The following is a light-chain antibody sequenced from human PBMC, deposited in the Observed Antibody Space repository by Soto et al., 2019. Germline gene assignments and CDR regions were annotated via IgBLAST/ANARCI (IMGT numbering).Light chain of an antibody. V-gene: IGLV1-44*01. CDR3: ATWDDSLNGVV. CDR1: SSNIGSHT. J-gene: IGLJ2*01. Sequence: QSVLTQPPSASGTPGHRVTISCSGRSSNIGSHTVNWYQQLPGTAPRLLIYSNTQRPSGVPDRFSGSKSGTSASLAISGLQSEYEADYYCATWDDSLNGVVFGGGTKLTVL. CDR2: SNT.